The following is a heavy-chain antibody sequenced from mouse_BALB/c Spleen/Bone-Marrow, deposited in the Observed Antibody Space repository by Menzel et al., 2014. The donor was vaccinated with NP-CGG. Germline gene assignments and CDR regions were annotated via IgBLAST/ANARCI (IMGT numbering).Heavy chain of an antibody. J-gene: IGHJ4*01. CDR3: ARWLLPYGLDY. CDR1: GFNIKDTY. CDR2: IDPANGNT. D-gene: IGHD2-3*01. V-gene: IGHV14-3*02. Sequence: EVKVEESGAELVKPGASVKLSCTASGFNIKDTYMHWVKQRPEQDLEWIGRIDPANGNTKYDPKFQGKATITADTSSNTAYLQLSSLTSEDTAVYYCARWLLPYGLDYWGQGTSVTVSS.